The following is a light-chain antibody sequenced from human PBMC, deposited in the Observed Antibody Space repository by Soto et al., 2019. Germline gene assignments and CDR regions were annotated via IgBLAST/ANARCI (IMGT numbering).Light chain of an antibody. J-gene: IGLJ1*01. CDR1: SSNIASNT. Sequence: QSVLTQPPSASGTPVQRVTVSCSGSSSNIASNTVNWYQQLPGTAPKLLIYSNDQRPSGVPDRFSASKSGTSASLAIRGLQSADESDYHCASWDDRLNGHVFGTGTKVTDL. CDR2: SND. CDR3: ASWDDRLNGHV. V-gene: IGLV1-44*01.